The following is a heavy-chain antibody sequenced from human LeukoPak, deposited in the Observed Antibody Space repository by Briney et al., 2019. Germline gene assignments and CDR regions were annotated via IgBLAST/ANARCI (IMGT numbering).Heavy chain of an antibody. J-gene: IGHJ4*02. CDR1: GFTFINYA. V-gene: IGHV3-30*04. Sequence: SGGSLRLSCAASGFTFINYAMHWVRQAPGKGLEWVAVISPDGSNKYYADSVKGRFTISRDNSKNTVYLQMNSLRAEDTAVYYCARERYVVGAADFDYWGQGTLVTVSS. CDR3: ARERYVVGAADFDY. D-gene: IGHD1-26*01. CDR2: ISPDGSNK.